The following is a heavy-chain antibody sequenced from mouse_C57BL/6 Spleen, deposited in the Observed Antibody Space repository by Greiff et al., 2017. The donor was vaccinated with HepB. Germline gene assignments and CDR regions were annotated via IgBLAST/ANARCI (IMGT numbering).Heavy chain of an antibody. V-gene: IGHV1-72*01. CDR1: GYTFTSYW. CDR2: IDPNSGGT. CDR3: ARWGPRQDYAMDY. J-gene: IGHJ4*01. Sequence: QVQLKQPGAELVKPGASVKLSCKASGYTFTSYWMHWVKQRPGRGLEWIGRIDPNSGGTKYNEKFKSKATLTVDKPSSTAYMQLSSLTSEDSAVYYCARWGPRQDYAMDYWGQGTSVTVSS. D-gene: IGHD3-2*01.